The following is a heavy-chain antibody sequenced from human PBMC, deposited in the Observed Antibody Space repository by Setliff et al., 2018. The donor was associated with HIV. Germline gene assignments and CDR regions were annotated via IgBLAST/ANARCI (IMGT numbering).Heavy chain of an antibody. V-gene: IGHV4-4*02. D-gene: IGHD4-17*01. CDR3: ASRFGDYGRYFDL. J-gene: IGHJ2*01. CDR1: GGSSSSSNW. Sequence: KSSETLSLTCAVSGGSSSSSNWWTWVRQPPGKGLEWIGEIYHTGSTNYNPSLKSRVSISVDNSKNQFSLKLSSVTAADTAMYYCASRFGDYGRYFDLWGRGTLVTVSS. CDR2: IYHTGST.